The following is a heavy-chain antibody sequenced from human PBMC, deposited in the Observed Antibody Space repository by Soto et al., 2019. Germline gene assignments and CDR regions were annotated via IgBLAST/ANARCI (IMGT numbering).Heavy chain of an antibody. CDR3: ARDPLEPDILTGYTNVDDAFDI. D-gene: IGHD3-9*01. J-gene: IGHJ3*02. Sequence: ASVKVSCKASGYTFTSYVISWVRQAPGQGLEWMGWISAYNGNTNYAQKLQGRVTMTTDTSTSTAYMELRSLRSDDTAVYYCARDPLEPDILTGYTNVDDAFDIWGQGTMVTVSS. CDR1: GYTFTSYV. V-gene: IGHV1-18*01. CDR2: ISAYNGNT.